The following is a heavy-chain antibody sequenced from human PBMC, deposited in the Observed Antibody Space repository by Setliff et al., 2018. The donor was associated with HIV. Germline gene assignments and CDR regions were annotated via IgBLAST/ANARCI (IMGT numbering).Heavy chain of an antibody. J-gene: IGHJ6*03. V-gene: IGHV4-61*02. Sequence: SETLSLTCTVSGGSISSGSYHWSWIRQPAGKGLEWIGRIYTSGSTNYNPSLKSRVTISVDTSRTQFSLKLRSVTAADTAVYYCARVGASGVPSTMDYYYYMDVWGKGTTVTVSS. D-gene: IGHD3-10*01. CDR3: ARVGASGVPSTMDYYYYMDV. CDR1: GGSISSGSYH. CDR2: IYTSGST.